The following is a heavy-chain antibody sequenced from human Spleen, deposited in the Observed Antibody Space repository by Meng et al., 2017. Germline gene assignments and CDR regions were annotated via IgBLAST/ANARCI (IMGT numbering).Heavy chain of an antibody. D-gene: IGHD6-13*01. V-gene: IGHV1-2*06. CDR1: GYNFPDYY. Sequence: ASVKVSCKPSGYNFPDYYIHWVQQAPEQELEWMGRIDPKNGDTHYAQKFQGRVTMTGDKSISTAYMDLSGLRSDDTAMYYCARDEDISAAGKLFGDYWGQGTLVTVSS. J-gene: IGHJ4*02. CDR3: ARDEDISAAGKLFGDY. CDR2: IDPKNGDT.